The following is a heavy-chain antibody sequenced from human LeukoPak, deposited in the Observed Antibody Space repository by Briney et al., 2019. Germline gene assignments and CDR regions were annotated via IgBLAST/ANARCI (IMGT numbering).Heavy chain of an antibody. J-gene: IGHJ6*02. Sequence: GGSLRLSCVASGFTFSTYWMHWVRHAPGKRLLWVSRLSGDGSSIKYADSLKGRFTISRDNSKNTLYLQLNSLRAEDTAVYYCARVSGFGDLSVWGQGTTVTVSS. CDR2: LSGDGSSI. CDR3: ARVSGFGDLSV. CDR1: GFTFSTYW. D-gene: IGHD3-10*01. V-gene: IGHV3-74*03.